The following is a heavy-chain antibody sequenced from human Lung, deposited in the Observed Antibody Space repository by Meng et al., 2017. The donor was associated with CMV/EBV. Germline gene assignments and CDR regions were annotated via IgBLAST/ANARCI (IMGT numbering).Heavy chain of an antibody. CDR2: INPNSGGT. V-gene: IGHV1-2*02. Sequence: ASXXVSXNASGYTFTGYFMHRVRQAPGQGLEWMGWINPNSGGTNYAQKFQSRVIMTWDTSISSAYMQLSRLTSNDTAVFYCARGGLSTALPDAPSTSSIDNXGQGTLVTVSS. CDR3: ARGGLSTALPDAPSTSSIDN. J-gene: IGHJ4*02. D-gene: IGHD2/OR15-2a*01. CDR1: GYTFTGYF.